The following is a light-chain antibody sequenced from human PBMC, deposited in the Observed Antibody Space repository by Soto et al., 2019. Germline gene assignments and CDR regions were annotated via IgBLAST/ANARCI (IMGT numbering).Light chain of an antibody. CDR2: KAS. Sequence: QMTQSPSSLSSSLGESVTITCRASQSISSWLAWYQQKPGKAPKLLIYKASSLESGVQSRFSGSGSGTEFTLTIRSLQPDDFATYYCQQYNSYWTCGQGTKVDIK. V-gene: IGKV1-5*03. J-gene: IGKJ1*01. CDR1: QSISSW. CDR3: QQYNSYWT.